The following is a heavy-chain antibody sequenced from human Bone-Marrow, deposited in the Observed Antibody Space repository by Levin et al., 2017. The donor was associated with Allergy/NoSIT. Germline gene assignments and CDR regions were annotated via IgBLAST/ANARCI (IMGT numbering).Heavy chain of an antibody. Sequence: GGSLRLSCAASGFNFSNYEMNWVRQAPGKGLEWISYMSSSGSTTFYADSVKGRFTISRDSAKNSLYLQMSSLRAEDTAVYYCATLQWLDYWGQGTLVTVAS. V-gene: IGHV3-48*03. D-gene: IGHD6-19*01. CDR3: ATLQWLDY. CDR2: MSSSGSTT. J-gene: IGHJ4*02. CDR1: GFNFSNYE.